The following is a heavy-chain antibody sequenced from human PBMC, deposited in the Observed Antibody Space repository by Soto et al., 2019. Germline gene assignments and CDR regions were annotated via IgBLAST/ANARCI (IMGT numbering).Heavy chain of an antibody. Sequence: GGSLRLSCAASGFVFRTYAMSWVRQAPGKGLEWVSTITGNGDSTYYADSMRGRFTISRDNSKNTVYLQINRLRAEDTAVYYCAKVVSYESTGYSSLNAVDVWGQGTLVTVSS. V-gene: IGHV3-23*01. CDR2: ITGNGDST. J-gene: IGHJ3*01. D-gene: IGHD3-22*01. CDR3: AKVVSYESTGYSSLNAVDV. CDR1: GFVFRTYA.